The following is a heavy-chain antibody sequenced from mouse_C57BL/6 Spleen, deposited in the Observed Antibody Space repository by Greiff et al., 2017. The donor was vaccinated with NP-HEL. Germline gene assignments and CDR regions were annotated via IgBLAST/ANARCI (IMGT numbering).Heavy chain of an antibody. J-gene: IGHJ3*01. CDR3: TTAYGSRGFAY. Sequence: VQLQQSGAELVRPGASVKLSCTASGFNIKDDYMHWVKQRPEQGLEWIGCIDPENGDTEYASKFQGKATITADTSSNTAYLQLSSLTSEDAAVYYCTTAYGSRGFAYWGQGTLVTVSA. CDR1: GFNIKDDY. CDR2: IDPENGDT. V-gene: IGHV14-4*01. D-gene: IGHD2-2*01.